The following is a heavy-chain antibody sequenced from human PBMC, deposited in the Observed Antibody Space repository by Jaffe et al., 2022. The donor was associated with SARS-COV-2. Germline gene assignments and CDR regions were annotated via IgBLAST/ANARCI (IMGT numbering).Heavy chain of an antibody. Sequence: QVQLQQWGAGLLKPSETLSLTCAVYGGSFSGYYWSWIRQPPGKGLEWIGEINHSGSTNYNPSLKSRVTISVDTSKNQFSLKLSSVTAADTAVYYCARGGVGVVTAERWFDPWGQGTLVTVSS. CDR3: ARGGVGVVTAERWFDP. D-gene: IGHD2-21*02. CDR2: INHSGST. V-gene: IGHV4-34*01. CDR1: GGSFSGYY. J-gene: IGHJ5*02.